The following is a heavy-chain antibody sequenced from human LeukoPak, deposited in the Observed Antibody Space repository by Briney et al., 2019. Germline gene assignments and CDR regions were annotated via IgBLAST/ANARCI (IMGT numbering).Heavy chain of an antibody. CDR1: GGSVSSGSYY. V-gene: IGHV4-61*01. J-gene: IGHJ2*01. D-gene: IGHD3-22*01. CDR3: ARDHYYDSSGSIRLYFDL. Sequence: PSETLSLTCTVSGGSVSSGSYYWSWIRQPPGKGLEWIGYIYYSGSTNYNPSLKSRVTISVDTSKNQFSLKLSSVTAADTAVYYCARDHYYDSSGSIRLYFDLWGRGTLVTVSS. CDR2: IYYSGST.